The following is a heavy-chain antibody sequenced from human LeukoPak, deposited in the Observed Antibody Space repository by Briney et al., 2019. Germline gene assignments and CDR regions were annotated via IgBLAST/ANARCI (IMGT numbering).Heavy chain of an antibody. J-gene: IGHJ4*02. CDR1: GGTFSSYA. CDR2: IIPIXXXA. CDR3: ARAAAGFDY. Sequence: SVKVSCKASGGTFSSYAISWVRQAPGQGLEWMGGIIPIXXXANXXXXFQGRVTITAXXSTSTAYMELSSLRSEDTAVYYCARAAAGFDYWGQGTLVTVSS. D-gene: IGHD6-13*01. V-gene: IGHV1-69*13.